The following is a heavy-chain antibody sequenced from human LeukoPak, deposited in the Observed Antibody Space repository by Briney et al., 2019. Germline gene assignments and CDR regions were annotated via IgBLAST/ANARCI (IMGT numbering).Heavy chain of an antibody. J-gene: IGHJ5*02. CDR3: ARRPRITIFGVVNNWFDP. D-gene: IGHD3-3*01. CDR2: INHSGST. Sequence: SETLSLTCAVYGGSFSGYYWSWIRQPPGKGLEWIGEINHSGSTNYNPSLKSRVTISVDTSKNQFSLKLSSVTVADTAVYYCARRPRITIFGVVNNWFDPWGQGTLVTVSS. V-gene: IGHV4-34*01. CDR1: GGSFSGYY.